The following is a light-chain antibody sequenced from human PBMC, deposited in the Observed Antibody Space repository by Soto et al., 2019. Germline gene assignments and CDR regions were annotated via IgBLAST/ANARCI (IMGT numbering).Light chain of an antibody. CDR1: SSDVGAYYS. CDR2: GVT. Sequence: QSALTQPASVSGSPGQSITISCTGTSSDVGAYYSVSWYQHHPGKAPKLIIYGVTNRPSGVSNRFSGSKSGNTASLTISGLQAEDEADYHCSSYTIGSSHYVFGTGTKVTVL. CDR3: SSYTIGSSHYV. J-gene: IGLJ1*01. V-gene: IGLV2-14*01.